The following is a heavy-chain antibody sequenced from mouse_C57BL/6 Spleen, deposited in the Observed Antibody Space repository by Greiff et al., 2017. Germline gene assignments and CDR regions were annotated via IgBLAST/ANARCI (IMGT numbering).Heavy chain of an antibody. D-gene: IGHD1-1*01. CDR3: ARSYDGSSYWYFDD. CDR2: IYWDDDK. V-gene: IGHV8-12*01. CDR1: GFSLSTSGMG. Sequence: QVTLKVSGPGILQSSQTLSLTCSFSGFSLSTSGMGVSWIRQPSGKGLEWLAHIYWDDDKRYNPSLKSRVTISKDTSRNQAFLKITSVDTADTATYYGARSYDGSSYWYFDDWGTGTTVTVSS. J-gene: IGHJ1*03.